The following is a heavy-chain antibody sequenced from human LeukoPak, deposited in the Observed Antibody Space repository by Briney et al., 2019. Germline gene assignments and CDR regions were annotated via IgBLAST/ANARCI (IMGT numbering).Heavy chain of an antibody. CDR1: GFTFSSYS. D-gene: IGHD6-13*01. Sequence: GGSLRLSCAASGFTFSSYSMNWVRQAPGKGLEWVSAISGSGGSTYYADSVKGRFTISRDNSKNTLYLQMNSLRAEDTAVYYCAKGAAAGTDYYYYMDVWGKGTTVTVSS. CDR2: ISGSGGST. CDR3: AKGAAAGTDYYYYMDV. J-gene: IGHJ6*03. V-gene: IGHV3-23*01.